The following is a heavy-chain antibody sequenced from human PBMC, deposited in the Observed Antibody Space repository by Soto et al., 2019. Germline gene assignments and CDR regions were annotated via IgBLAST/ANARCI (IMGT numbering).Heavy chain of an antibody. Sequence: GGSLRLSCAASGFTFSGSAMHWVRQASGKGLEWVGRIRSKANSYATAYAASVKGRFTISRDDSKNTAYLQMNSLKTEDTAVYYCTRHKEPYGGYASFLSIDYWGQGTLVTVSS. CDR3: TRHKEPYGGYASFLSIDY. D-gene: IGHD5-12*01. J-gene: IGHJ4*02. CDR1: GFTFSGSA. CDR2: IRSKANSYAT. V-gene: IGHV3-73*01.